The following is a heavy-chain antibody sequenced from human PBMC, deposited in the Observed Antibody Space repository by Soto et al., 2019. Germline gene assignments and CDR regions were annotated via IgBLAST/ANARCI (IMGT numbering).Heavy chain of an antibody. V-gene: IGHV3-15*01. CDR2: IKSKTDGGTT. CDR3: TTIVSDYYDSSGYYYGMDV. Sequence: GGSLRLSCAASGFTFSNAWMSWVRQAPGKGLEWVGRIKSKTDGGTTDYAAPVKGRFTISRDDSKNTLYLQMNSLKTGDTAVYYCTTIVSDYYDSSGYYYGMDVWGQGTTVTVSS. J-gene: IGHJ6*02. D-gene: IGHD3-22*01. CDR1: GFTFSNAW.